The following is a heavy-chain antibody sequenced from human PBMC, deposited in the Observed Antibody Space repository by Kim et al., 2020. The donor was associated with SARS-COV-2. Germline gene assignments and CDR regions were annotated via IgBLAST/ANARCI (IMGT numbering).Heavy chain of an antibody. CDR3: AKEGRQLVHYYYYGMDV. CDR1: GFTFSSYG. J-gene: IGHJ6*02. V-gene: IGHV3-30*18. D-gene: IGHD6-13*01. CDR2: ISYDGSNK. Sequence: GGSLRLSCAASGFTFSSYGMHWVRQAPGKGLEWVAVISYDGSNKYYADSVKGRFTISRDNSKNTLYLQMNSLRAEDTAVYYCAKEGRQLVHYYYYGMDVWGQGTTVTVSS.